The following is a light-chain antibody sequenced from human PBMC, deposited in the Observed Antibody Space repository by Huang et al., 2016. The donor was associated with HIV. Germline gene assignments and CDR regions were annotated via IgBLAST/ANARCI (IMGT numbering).Light chain of an antibody. CDR2: LGS. CDR3: LQAIQIPPT. V-gene: IGKV2-28*01. CDR1: QSLLHSNGYNY. Sequence: DIVLTQSPLSLPVTPGEPASISCRFSQSLLHSNGYNYLDWYLQKPGQSPQLLISLGSNRASGVPDRFSGSGSGTDFTLKISRVEAEDVGVYYCLQAIQIPPTFGQGTKLEIK. J-gene: IGKJ2*01.